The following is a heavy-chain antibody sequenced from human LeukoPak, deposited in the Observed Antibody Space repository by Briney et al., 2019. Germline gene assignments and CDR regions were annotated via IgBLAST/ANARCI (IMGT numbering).Heavy chain of an antibody. CDR3: ARDGPAAGLYFDY. J-gene: IGHJ4*02. D-gene: IGHD6-13*01. Sequence: GGSLRLSCAASGFIFRSYWMSWVRQAPGKGLEWVANIKQDGTEKYYVDAVQGRFTISRDNAKNSLYLQMNSLRAEDTAVYYCARDGPAAGLYFDYWGQGMLVTVSS. V-gene: IGHV3-7*03. CDR1: GFIFRSYW. CDR2: IKQDGTEK.